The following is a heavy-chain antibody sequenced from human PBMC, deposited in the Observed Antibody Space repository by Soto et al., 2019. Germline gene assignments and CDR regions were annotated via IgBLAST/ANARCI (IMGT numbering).Heavy chain of an antibody. J-gene: IGHJ4*02. CDR2: INAGNGDT. CDR3: ARLPRIGVAVYDF. CDR1: GYTFTYNA. D-gene: IGHD6-19*01. Sequence: ASVKVSCKASGYTFTYNAIHWVRQAPGQRLECMGWINAGNGDTKYSQKFQGRVTITTDTSASTAYMELSSLRSEDTAVYFCARLPRIGVAVYDFWGQGTLVTVSS. V-gene: IGHV1-3*01.